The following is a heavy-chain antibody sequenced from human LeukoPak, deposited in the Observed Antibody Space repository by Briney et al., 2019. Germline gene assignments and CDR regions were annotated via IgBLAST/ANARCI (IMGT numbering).Heavy chain of an antibody. D-gene: IGHD4-11*01. J-gene: IGHJ6*02. CDR2: IYYSGST. CDR3: ATIYSNLFGYYYGMDV. CDR1: GGSISSSSYY. V-gene: IGHV4-39*07. Sequence: PSETLSLTCTVSGGSISSSSYYWGWIRQPPGKGLEWIGSIYYSGSTYYNPSLKSRVTISVDTSKNQFSLKLSSVTAADTAVYYCATIYSNLFGYYYGMDVWGQGTTVTVSS.